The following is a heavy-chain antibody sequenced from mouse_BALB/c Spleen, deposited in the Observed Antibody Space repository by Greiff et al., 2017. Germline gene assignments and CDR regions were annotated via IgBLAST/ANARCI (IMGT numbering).Heavy chain of an antibody. J-gene: IGHJ3*01. V-gene: IGHV1-4*01. CDR2: INPSSGYT. CDR3: TRGDDGYYWFAY. D-gene: IGHD2-3*01. Sequence: QVQLQQSGAELARPGASVKMSCKASGYTFTSYTMHWVKQRPGQGLEWIGYINPSSGYTNYNQKFKDKATLTADKSSSTAYMQLSSLTSEDSAVYYCTRGDDGYYWFAYWGQGTLVTVSA. CDR1: GYTFTSYT.